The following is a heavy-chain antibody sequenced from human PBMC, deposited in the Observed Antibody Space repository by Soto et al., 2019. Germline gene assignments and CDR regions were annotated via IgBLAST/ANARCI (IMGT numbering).Heavy chain of an antibody. D-gene: IGHD3-16*02. CDR1: CYTFTSYG. J-gene: IGHJ4*02. Sequence: SVKVSFKASCYTFTSYGISWGRQAPVQGLEWMGRISAYNGNTNYAQKLQGRVTMTTDTSTSTAYMELRSLRSDDTAVYYCARDRLARDDYVWGSYRPFDYWGQGTPVTVYS. V-gene: IGHV1-18*01. CDR3: ARDRLARDDYVWGSYRPFDY. CDR2: ISAYNGNT.